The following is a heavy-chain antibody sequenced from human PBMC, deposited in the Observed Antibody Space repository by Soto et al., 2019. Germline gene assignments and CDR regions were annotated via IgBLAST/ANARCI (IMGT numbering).Heavy chain of an antibody. CDR2: IVNHGGWK. CDR1: GFSFSSYG. J-gene: IGHJ4*02. Sequence: QVQLVESGGGVVQPGTSLRLSCAASGFSFSSYGMHWVRQAPGKGLEWVAVIVNHGGWKDYADSARGRFTISRDNSRDTLFLEMNSLRVGDAAIYYCARDDEYDDNGLDYWGQGSLVTVSS. CDR3: ARDDEYDDNGLDY. V-gene: IGHV3-33*02. D-gene: IGHD1-1*01.